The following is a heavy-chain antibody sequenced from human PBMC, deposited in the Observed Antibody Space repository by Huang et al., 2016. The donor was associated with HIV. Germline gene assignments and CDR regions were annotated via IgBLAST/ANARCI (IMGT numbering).Heavy chain of an antibody. CDR3: AKEGGRGWTMDS. J-gene: IGHJ5*01. D-gene: IGHD6-19*01. Sequence: QVQLAESGGGVVKPGGARRLSCVAVGLSFSGYGMHWVRQAPGKGLEWVAFILFDGTKKHFTDAVKGRFTISRDNSKNTLYLQLNSVRPEDTAVYYCAKEGGRGWTMDSWGQGTLVTVSS. CDR1: GLSFSGYG. CDR2: ILFDGTKK. V-gene: IGHV3-30*02.